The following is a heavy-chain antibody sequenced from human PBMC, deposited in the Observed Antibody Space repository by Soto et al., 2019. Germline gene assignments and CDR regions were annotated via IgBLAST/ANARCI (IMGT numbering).Heavy chain of an antibody. Sequence: QVQVVESGGGVVQPGKSLRLSCAASGFTFSRYPMHWVRQAPGKGLEWVAVISYDGSKKYYADSVKGRFTISRDDSKNTLYLQMNSLRAEDTAVYFCARDQVMGYCSGTTCHWIWGQGTMVTVSS. CDR2: ISYDGSKK. J-gene: IGHJ3*02. CDR3: ARDQVMGYCSGTTCHWI. V-gene: IGHV3-30*01. CDR1: GFTFSRYP. D-gene: IGHD2-15*01.